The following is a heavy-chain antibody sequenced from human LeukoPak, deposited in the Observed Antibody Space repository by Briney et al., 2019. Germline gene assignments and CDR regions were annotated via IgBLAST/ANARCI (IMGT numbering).Heavy chain of an antibody. CDR1: GGSISSYY. V-gene: IGHV4-59*08. CDR2: IYYSVST. J-gene: IGHJ4*02. CDR3: ARHVGLRLGELSL. D-gene: IGHD3-16*02. Sequence: SETLSLTCTVSGGSISSYYWTWIRQPPGKGLEWIGYIYYSVSTNYNPSLKSRVSISVDTSKNQFSLKLSSVTAADTAVYYCARHVGLRLGELSLWGQGTLVTVSS.